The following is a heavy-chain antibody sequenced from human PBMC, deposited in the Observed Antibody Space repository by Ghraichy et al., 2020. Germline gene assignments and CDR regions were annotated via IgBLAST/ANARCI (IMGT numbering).Heavy chain of an antibody. V-gene: IGHV1-2*02. CDR2: INPNSGRT. CDR3: AKDGSGSSPDY. D-gene: IGHD1-26*01. CDR1: GYTFTDYY. Sequence: AAVKVSCKASGYTFTDYYMHWVRQAPGQGLEWIGWINPNSGRTYCGQRFQGRVTLARDTSISTGYMELSSLRSDDTAIYYCAKDGSGSSPDYWGQGTLVTVSS. J-gene: IGHJ4*02.